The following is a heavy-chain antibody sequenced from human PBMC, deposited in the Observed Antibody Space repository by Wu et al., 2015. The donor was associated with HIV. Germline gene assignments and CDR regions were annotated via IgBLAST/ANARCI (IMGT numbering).Heavy chain of an antibody. D-gene: IGHD2-15*01. J-gene: IGHJ6*02. CDR3: ASHSPINRSGGSGPDYYYGMDV. CDR2: IIPIFGTA. V-gene: IGHV1-69*05. CDR1: GGTFSSYA. Sequence: QVQLVQSGAEVKKPGSSVKVSCKASGGTFSSYAISWVRQAPGQGLEWMGGIIPIFGTANYAQKFQGRVTITTDESTSTAYMELSSLRSEDTAVYYCASHSPINRSGGSGPDYYYGMDVWGQGTTVTVSS.